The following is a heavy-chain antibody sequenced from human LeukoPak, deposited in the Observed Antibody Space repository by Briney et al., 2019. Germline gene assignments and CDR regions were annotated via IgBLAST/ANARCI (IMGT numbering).Heavy chain of an antibody. CDR2: TRHDGSND. J-gene: IGHJ4*02. V-gene: IGHV3-30*02. CDR3: ARSYYYDSSGTPDY. CDR1: GFTFNTYG. Sequence: GGSLRLSCAASGFTFNTYGMHWVRWAPGKGLEWVAFTRHDGSNDYYTDSVKGRFTISRDNSKNTLYLQMNSLRAEDTAVYYCARSYYYDSSGTPDYWGQGTLVTVSS. D-gene: IGHD3-22*01.